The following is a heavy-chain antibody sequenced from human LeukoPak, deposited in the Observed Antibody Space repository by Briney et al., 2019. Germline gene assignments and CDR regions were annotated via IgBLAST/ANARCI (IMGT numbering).Heavy chain of an antibody. CDR3: ARDEDYYGSGSNKWNSLDC. J-gene: IGHJ3*01. CDR1: GGTFSSYA. CDR2: IIPIFGTA. D-gene: IGHD3-10*01. V-gene: IGHV1-69*01. Sequence: SVKVSINASGGTFSSYAMSKVRQTPGQGLEWMGGIIPIFGTANYAQKFQGRVTITADESTRTAYMELSSLRAEDTAVYYCARDEDYYGSGSNKWNSLDCWGQGIVVRVSS.